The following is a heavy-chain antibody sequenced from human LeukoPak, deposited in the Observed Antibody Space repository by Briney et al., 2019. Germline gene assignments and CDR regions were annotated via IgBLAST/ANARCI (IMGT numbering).Heavy chain of an antibody. CDR2: ISSSSSYI. CDR1: GFTFSSYS. V-gene: IGHV3-21*01. Sequence: GGSLRLSCAASGFTFSSYSMNWVRQAPGKGLEWVSSISSSSSYIYYADSVKGRFTISRDNAKNSLYLQMNSLRAEDTAVYYCARDILIYRIVVVPADADYYYYYGMDVWGQGTTVTVSS. CDR3: ARDILIYRIVVVPADADYYYYYGMDV. D-gene: IGHD2-2*01. J-gene: IGHJ6*02.